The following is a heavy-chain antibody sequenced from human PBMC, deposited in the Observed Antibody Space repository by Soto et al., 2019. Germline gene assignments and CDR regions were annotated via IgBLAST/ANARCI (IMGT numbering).Heavy chain of an antibody. J-gene: IGHJ4*02. CDR3: ARDTYYYDSSGYYDY. V-gene: IGHV3-30-3*01. CDR1: GFTFSSYA. Sequence: GGSLRLSCAASGFTFSSYAMHWVRQAPGKGLEWVAVISYDGSNKYYADSVKGRFTISRDNSKNTLYLQMNSLRAEDTAVYYCARDTYYYDSSGYYDYWGQGTLVTVSS. CDR2: ISYDGSNK. D-gene: IGHD3-22*01.